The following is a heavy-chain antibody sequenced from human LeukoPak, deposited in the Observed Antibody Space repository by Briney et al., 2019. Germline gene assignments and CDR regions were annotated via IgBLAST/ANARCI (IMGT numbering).Heavy chain of an antibody. J-gene: IGHJ4*02. V-gene: IGHV3-23*01. D-gene: IGHD5-18*01. Sequence: GGSLRLSRAASGFTFSTYAMSWVRQAPGKGLEWVSVISGDGGSTFYADSVKGRFTNSRDNSKNTLYLQMNSLRAEDTAVYYCARSSYTAMAKYYFDYWGQGTQVTVSS. CDR2: ISGDGGST. CDR1: GFTFSTYA. CDR3: ARSSYTAMAKYYFDY.